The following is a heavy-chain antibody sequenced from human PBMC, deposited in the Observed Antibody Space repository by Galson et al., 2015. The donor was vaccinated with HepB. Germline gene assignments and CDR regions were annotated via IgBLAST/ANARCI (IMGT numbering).Heavy chain of an antibody. CDR3: ARSHYYDSTGHRINPMGFDP. V-gene: IGHV4-31*03. J-gene: IGHJ5*02. D-gene: IGHD3-22*01. Sequence: TLSLTCTVSGDSISSGDHYWSWIRQHPGKGLEWIGYIYYSGKTYCSPSLKSRVTVSIDTSENQFSLKLRSVTAADTAVYYCARSHYYDSTGHRINPMGFDPWGQGTLVTVSS. CDR1: GDSISSGDHY. CDR2: IYYSGKT.